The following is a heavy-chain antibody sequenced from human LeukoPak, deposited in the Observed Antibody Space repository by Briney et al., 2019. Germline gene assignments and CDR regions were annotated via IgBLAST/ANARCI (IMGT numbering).Heavy chain of an antibody. CDR2: INPHSGGA. CDR3: ARDRYGDGFAHFDY. CDR1: GYTFTDYY. Sequence: ASVKVSCKASGYTFTDYYLYWVRQAPGQGLEWMGWINPHSGGATYAQKFQGRVTMTRDTSMSTAYMDLNRLTSDDTAVYFCARDRYGDGFAHFDYWGQGTLVTVSS. D-gene: IGHD5-24*01. V-gene: IGHV1-2*02. J-gene: IGHJ4*02.